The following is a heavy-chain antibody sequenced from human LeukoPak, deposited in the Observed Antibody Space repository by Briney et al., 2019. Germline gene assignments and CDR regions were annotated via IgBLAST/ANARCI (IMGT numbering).Heavy chain of an antibody. CDR2: IYSGGST. V-gene: IGHV3-53*01. Sequence: GGSLSLSCAASRFTFSNHWMSWVRQAPGKGLEWVSVIYSGGSTYYADSVKGRFTISRDNSKNTLYLQMNSLRAEDTAVYYCARTWWNAEVWGQGTLVTVSS. CDR3: ARTWWNAEV. D-gene: IGHD1-1*01. CDR1: RFTFSNHW. J-gene: IGHJ4*02.